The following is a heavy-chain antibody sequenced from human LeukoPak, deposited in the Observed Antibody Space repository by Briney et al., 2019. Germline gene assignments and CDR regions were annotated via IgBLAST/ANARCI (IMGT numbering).Heavy chain of an antibody. CDR2: IYHSGST. D-gene: IGHD2-8*01. V-gene: IGHV4-38-2*01. J-gene: IGHJ4*02. CDR3: ARHCTNGVCHYFDY. Sequence: SETLSLTCAVSGYSISSGYYWGWIRQPPGKGLEWIGSIYHSGSTYYNPSLKSRVTISVDTSKNQFSLKLSSVTAADTAVYYCARHCTNGVCHYFDYWGQGTLGTVSS. CDR1: GYSISSGYY.